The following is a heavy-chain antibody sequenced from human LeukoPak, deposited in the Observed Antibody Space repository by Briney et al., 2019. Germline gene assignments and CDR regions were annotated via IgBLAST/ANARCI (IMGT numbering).Heavy chain of an antibody. CDR3: ARDPPLIAAAGKYYMDV. CDR2: ISAYNGNT. CDR1: GYTFTSYG. D-gene: IGHD6-13*01. Sequence: ASVKVSCKASGYTFTSYGISWVRQAPGQGLEWMGWISAYNGNTNYAQKLQGRVTMTTDTSTSTAYMELRSLRSDDTAVYYCARDPPLIAAAGKYYMDVWGKGTMVTVSS. V-gene: IGHV1-18*01. J-gene: IGHJ6*03.